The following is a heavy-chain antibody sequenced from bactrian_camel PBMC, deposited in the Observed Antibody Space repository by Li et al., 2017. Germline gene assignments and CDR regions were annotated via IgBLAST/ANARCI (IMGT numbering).Heavy chain of an antibody. CDR2: IASSGDEI. Sequence: VQLVESGGALVQPGGSLRLSCKSSGSTFSRYGMNWVRQVPGKGLEWVGGIASSGDEIAYADSVKGRFTISRDNAKNTLYLQLNSLKTEDTAMYYCLSSLGSDEGYWGQGTQVTVS. CDR1: GSTFSRYG. V-gene: IGHV3S42*01. CDR3: LSSLGSDEGY. J-gene: IGHJ4*01. D-gene: IGHD5*01.